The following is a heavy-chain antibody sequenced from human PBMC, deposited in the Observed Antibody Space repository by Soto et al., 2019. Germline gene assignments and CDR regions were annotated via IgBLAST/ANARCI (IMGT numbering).Heavy chain of an antibody. J-gene: IGHJ4*02. CDR1: GFTFSDYY. V-gene: IGHV3-72*01. CDR3: TVGGWGNDFWAA. D-gene: IGHD3-3*01. CDR2: SKKKADGYTT. Sequence: EVQLVESGGGLVQPGGSLRLSCAASGFTFSDYYMDWVRQAPGKGLEWVGRSKKKADGYTTEYAASVKVRVTISRDGSKTSLFLQMTSLKTEDTAVYYCTVGGWGNDFWAAWCQGILVAVSS.